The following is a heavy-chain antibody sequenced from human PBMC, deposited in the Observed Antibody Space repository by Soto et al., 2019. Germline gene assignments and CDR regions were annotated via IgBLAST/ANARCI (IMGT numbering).Heavy chain of an antibody. J-gene: IGHJ6*02. CDR2: INSDGGST. CDR3: ARDLGGSPLPYYYYYGMDV. D-gene: IGHD1-26*01. CDR1: GFTFSSYW. V-gene: IGHV3-74*01. Sequence: EVQLVESGGGLVQPGGSLRLSCAASGFTFSSYWMHWVRQAPGKGLVWVSRINSDGGSTSYADSVKGRFTISRDNAKNTLYLQMNSLRAEDTAVYYCARDLGGSPLPYYYYYGMDVWGQGTTVTVSS.